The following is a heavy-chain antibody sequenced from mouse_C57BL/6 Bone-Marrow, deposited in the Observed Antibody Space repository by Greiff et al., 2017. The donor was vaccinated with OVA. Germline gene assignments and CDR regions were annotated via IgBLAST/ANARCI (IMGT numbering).Heavy chain of an antibody. D-gene: IGHD2-5*01. J-gene: IGHJ1*03. CDR3: ANSNYEL. CDR1: GYAFSSSW. Sequence: VQRVESGPELVKPGASVKISCKASGYAFSSSWMNWVKQRPGKGLEWIGRIYPGDGATNYNGKFKGKATLTADKSSSTAYMQISSLTSEDSAVYFCANSNYELWGTGTTVTVSS. V-gene: IGHV1-82*01. CDR2: IYPGDGAT.